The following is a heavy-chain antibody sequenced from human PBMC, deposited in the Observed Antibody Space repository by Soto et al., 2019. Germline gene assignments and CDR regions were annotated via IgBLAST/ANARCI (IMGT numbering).Heavy chain of an antibody. CDR2: IYWNDDK. Sequence: GATLVNPTQTLTLTCTFSGFSLSTSGLAVGWIRQPPGKALEWLALIYWNDDKRYSPSLRSTLTISKDTSKNQVVLTMTNMDPVDTATYFCAHRQYLTGPSDIWGQGILVNVSS. J-gene: IGHJ4*02. D-gene: IGHD3-9*01. V-gene: IGHV2-5*01. CDR3: AHRQYLTGPSDI. CDR1: GFSLSTSGLA.